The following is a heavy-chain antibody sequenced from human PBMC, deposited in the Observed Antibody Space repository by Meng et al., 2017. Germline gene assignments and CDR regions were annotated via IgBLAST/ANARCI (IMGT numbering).Heavy chain of an antibody. J-gene: IGHJ6*02. Sequence: ASVKVSCKASGYTFTSYAMHWVRQAPGQRLEWMGWINAGNGNTKYSQKFQGRVTITRDTSASTAYMELSSLRSEDTAVYYCARTPEYSSSSFIHYYYYYGMDVWGQGTTVTVSS. CDR3: ARTPEYSSSSFIHYYYYYGMDV. V-gene: IGHV1-3*01. CDR2: INAGNGNT. CDR1: GYTFTSYA. D-gene: IGHD6-6*01.